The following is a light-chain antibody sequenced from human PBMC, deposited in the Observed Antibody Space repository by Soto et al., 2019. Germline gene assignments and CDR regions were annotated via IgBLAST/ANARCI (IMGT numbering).Light chain of an antibody. Sequence: QSVLTQPPSASGSPGQSVTISCSATSSDVGGYDSVSWYQHHPGKVPKLIIFDVDKWPSGVPDRFSGFKSGNTASLTVSGLRAEDEADYYCSSYAGSNTFVFGTGTKVTVL. CDR1: SSDVGGYDS. CDR3: SSYAGSNTFV. CDR2: DVD. V-gene: IGLV2-8*01. J-gene: IGLJ1*01.